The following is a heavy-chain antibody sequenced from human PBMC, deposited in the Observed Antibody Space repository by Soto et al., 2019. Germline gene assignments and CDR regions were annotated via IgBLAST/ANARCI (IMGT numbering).Heavy chain of an antibody. D-gene: IGHD2-2*01. Sequence: QVQLVQSGAEVKKPGASVKVSCKASGYTFTSYGISWVRQAPGQGLEWMGWISAYNGNTNYAQKLQGRVTMTTDTSTSTAYMELRSLRSADKAVYYCARGDIVVVPAAIYYYYYGMDVWGQGTTVTVSS. CDR1: GYTFTSYG. V-gene: IGHV1-18*04. J-gene: IGHJ6*02. CDR2: ISAYNGNT. CDR3: ARGDIVVVPAAIYYYYYGMDV.